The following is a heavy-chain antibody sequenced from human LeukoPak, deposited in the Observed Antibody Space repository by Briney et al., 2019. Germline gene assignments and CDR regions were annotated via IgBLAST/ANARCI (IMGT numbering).Heavy chain of an antibody. J-gene: IGHJ4*02. CDR3: ARDYRSTFDY. Sequence: ASVKVSCKASGYTFTTYYMHWVRQAPGQGLEWMGIINPSGGSTTYAQNFQGRVTMTRDTSTSAVYMELNSLRAEDTAVYYCARDYRSTFDYWGQGTLVTVSS. CDR1: GYTFTTYY. V-gene: IGHV1-46*01. D-gene: IGHD1-26*01. CDR2: INPSGGST.